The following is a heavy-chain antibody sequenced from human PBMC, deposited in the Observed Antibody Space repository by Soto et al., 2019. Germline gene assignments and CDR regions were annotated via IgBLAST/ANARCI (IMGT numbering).Heavy chain of an antibody. CDR3: ATGAAATWYY. V-gene: IGHV4-59*01. Sequence: QVQLQESGPGLVKPSETLSLTCTVSGGSISGYYWSWIRQPPGKGLEWIGNMYYSGSTNYNPSLKSRVTISVDTSKNQFSLKLSSVTAADTAVYYCATGAAATWYYWGQGTLVTVSS. D-gene: IGHD6-25*01. CDR2: MYYSGST. J-gene: IGHJ4*02. CDR1: GGSISGYY.